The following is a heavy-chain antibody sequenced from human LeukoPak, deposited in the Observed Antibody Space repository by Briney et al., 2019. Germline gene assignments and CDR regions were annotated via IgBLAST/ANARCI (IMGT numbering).Heavy chain of an antibody. J-gene: IGHJ5*02. CDR3: AKGGYCTSTSCSRCDP. CDR1: GFSFHSYA. D-gene: IGHD2-2*01. Sequence: GGSLRLSCAASGFSFHSYAMSWVRQAPGKEPEWVAGIAGSGDSAYYTDSVQGRFTISRDNPKNTLHLQMNSLRVEDTAIYYCAKGGYCTSTSCSRCDPWGQGSLVTVSS. V-gene: IGHV3-23*01. CDR2: IAGSGDSA.